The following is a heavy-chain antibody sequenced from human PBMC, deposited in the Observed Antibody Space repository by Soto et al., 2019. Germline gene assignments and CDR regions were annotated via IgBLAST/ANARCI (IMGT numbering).Heavy chain of an antibody. D-gene: IGHD5-12*01. CDR3: ARDRTGWLRPSNWFDP. V-gene: IGHV3-30-3*01. CDR2: ISYDGSNK. CDR1: GFTFSSYA. J-gene: IGHJ5*02. Sequence: QVQLVESGGGVVQPGRSLRLSCAASGFTFSSYAMHWVRQAPGKGLEWVAVISYDGSNKYYADSVKGRFTISRDNSKNTLYLQMNSLRAEDTAVYYCARDRTGWLRPSNWFDPWGQGTLVTVSS.